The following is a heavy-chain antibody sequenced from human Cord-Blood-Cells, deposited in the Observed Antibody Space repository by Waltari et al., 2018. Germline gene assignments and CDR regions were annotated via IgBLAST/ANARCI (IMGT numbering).Heavy chain of an antibody. CDR3: ARDLYAFDI. Sequence: VQLVVFGGGVVQPGRHLSLSCAASGFTFSSYGLPWVRQAPGKGLEWVAVIWYDGINKYYADSVKGRFTISRDNSKNTLYLQMNSLRAEDTAVYYCARDLYAFDIWGQGTMVTVSS. V-gene: IGHV3-33*01. CDR2: IWYDGINK. CDR1: GFTFSSYG. J-gene: IGHJ3*02.